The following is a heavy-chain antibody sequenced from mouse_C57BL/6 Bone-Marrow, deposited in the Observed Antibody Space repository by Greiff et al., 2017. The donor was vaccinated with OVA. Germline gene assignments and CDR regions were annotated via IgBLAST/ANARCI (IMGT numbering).Heavy chain of an antibody. CDR3: ARLELTGTRYWYFDV. D-gene: IGHD4-1*01. CDR2: IYPGDGDT. V-gene: IGHV1-82*01. CDR1: GYAFSSSW. J-gene: IGHJ1*03. Sequence: VQLQQSGPELVKPGASVKISCKASGYAFSSSWMNWVKQRPGKGLEWIGRIYPGDGDTNYNGKFKGKATLTADKSSSTAYMQLSSLTSEDSAVYFCARLELTGTRYWYFDVWGTGTTVTVSS.